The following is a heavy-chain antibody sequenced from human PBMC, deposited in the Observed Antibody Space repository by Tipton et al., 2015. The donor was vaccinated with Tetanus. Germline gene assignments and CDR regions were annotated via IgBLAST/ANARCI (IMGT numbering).Heavy chain of an antibody. CDR2: ISSTSAYI. V-gene: IGHV3-21*01. J-gene: IGHJ4*02. CDR3: ASGSALDY. D-gene: IGHD6-25*01. CDR1: GFVFSNYA. Sequence: SLRLSCTVSGFVFSNYAMNWVRQAPGKGLEWISSISSTSAYIYYADSLKGRSTISRDNGQNPLFLQIDNLRAEDTAFYYCASGSALDYWGQGTLVTVSS.